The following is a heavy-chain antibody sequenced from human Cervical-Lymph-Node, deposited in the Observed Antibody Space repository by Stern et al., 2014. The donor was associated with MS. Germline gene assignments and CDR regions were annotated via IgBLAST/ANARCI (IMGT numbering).Heavy chain of an antibody. Sequence: QVQLQESGPGLVKPSETLALTCTVSGASISSYYWSWIRQPPGKGLEWIGCISNIGYTTYNPSLKSRVTMSLDTSKNQFSLKLSSVTAADTAVYYCVRDQAEDRDFWGDWFDSWGQGTLATVSS. V-gene: IGHV4-59*01. CDR1: GASISSYY. J-gene: IGHJ5*01. CDR3: VRDQAEDRDFWGDWFDS. CDR2: ISNIGYT. D-gene: IGHD3-3*01.